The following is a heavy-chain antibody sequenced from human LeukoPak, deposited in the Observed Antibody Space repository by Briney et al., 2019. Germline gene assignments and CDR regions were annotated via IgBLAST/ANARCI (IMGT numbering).Heavy chain of an antibody. V-gene: IGHV4-59*01. CDR2: IYYTGST. CDR3: AGGQEMATLEAAFDI. CDR1: GGSISSFY. D-gene: IGHD5-24*01. J-gene: IGHJ3*02. Sequence: SETLSLTCTVSGGSISSFYWSWIRQPPGKGLEWIGYIYYTGSTNYNSSLKSRVTISVDTSKNQFSLNLSSVTAADTAVYYCAGGQEMATLEAAFDIWGQGTMVTVSS.